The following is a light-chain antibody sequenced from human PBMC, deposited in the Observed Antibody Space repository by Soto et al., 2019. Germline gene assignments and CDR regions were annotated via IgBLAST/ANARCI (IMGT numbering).Light chain of an antibody. J-gene: IGKJ2*01. Sequence: EIVLTQSPATLSLSPGERATLSCRASQSVSSYLAWYQQKPGQAPSLLIYDASNRATGIPARFSGSGSGTVFTLTISSREPEDFAVYYCQQRSNGFTFGQGTKLEIK. V-gene: IGKV3-11*01. CDR2: DAS. CDR1: QSVSSY. CDR3: QQRSNGFT.